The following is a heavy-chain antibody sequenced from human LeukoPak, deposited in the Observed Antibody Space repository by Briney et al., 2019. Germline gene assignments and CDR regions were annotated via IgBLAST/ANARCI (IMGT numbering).Heavy chain of an antibody. V-gene: IGHV1-69*04. Sequence: ASVKVSCKASGGTFSSYAISWVRQAPGQGLEWMGRIIPILGIANYAQKFQGRVTITADKSTSTAYMELSSLRSEDTAVYYCARDCYDSSGYYYYYYGMDVWGQGTTVTVSS. CDR3: ARDCYDSSGYYYYYYGMDV. D-gene: IGHD3-22*01. CDR2: IIPILGIA. CDR1: GGTFSSYA. J-gene: IGHJ6*02.